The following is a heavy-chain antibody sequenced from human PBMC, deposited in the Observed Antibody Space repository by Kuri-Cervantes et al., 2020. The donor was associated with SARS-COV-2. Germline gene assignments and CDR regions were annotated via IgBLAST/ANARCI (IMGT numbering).Heavy chain of an antibody. J-gene: IGHJ4*01. V-gene: IGHV1-18*01. CDR1: GGTFSSYG. D-gene: IGHD1-26*01. CDR3: ARVQNPIVPEH. CDR2: ISAYNGHT. Sequence: ASVKVSCKASGGTFSSYGISWVRHGPGRGLEWMEWISAYNGHTNYAQKLQGRVTMTTDTSTSTAYMELRSLRSDDTAVYYCARVQNPIVPEHWGQGTQVTVSS.